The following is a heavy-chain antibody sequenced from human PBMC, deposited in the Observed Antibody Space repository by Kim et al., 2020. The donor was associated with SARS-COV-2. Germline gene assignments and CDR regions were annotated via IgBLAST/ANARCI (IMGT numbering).Heavy chain of an antibody. J-gene: IGHJ3*02. CDR1: GGTFSIYA. V-gene: IGHV1-69*13. CDR3: AREGLYSSREDAFDI. CDR2: IIPIFGTA. D-gene: IGHD6-13*01. Sequence: SVKVSCKASGGTFSIYAISWVRQAPGQGLEWMGGIIPIFGTANYAQKFQGRVTITADESTSTAYMELSSLRSEDTAVYYCAREGLYSSREDAFDIWGQGTMVTVSS.